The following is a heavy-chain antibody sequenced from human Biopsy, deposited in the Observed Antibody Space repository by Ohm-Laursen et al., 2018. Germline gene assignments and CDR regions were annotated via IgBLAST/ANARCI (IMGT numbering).Heavy chain of an antibody. CDR2: INSNSGDT. J-gene: IGHJ6*02. CDR3: ARREQLFKPWELLVRGPNGYSYKSMDV. Sequence: SVKVSCKASGSTFNDYFIHWVRQAPGQGLEWMGWINSNSGDTNYAQKFQGRVAMTRDTSITTAYLELSSLRSDDTAVYYCARREQLFKPWELLVRGPNGYSYKSMDVWGHGTTVTVSS. V-gene: IGHV1-2*02. CDR1: GSTFNDYF. D-gene: IGHD1-26*01.